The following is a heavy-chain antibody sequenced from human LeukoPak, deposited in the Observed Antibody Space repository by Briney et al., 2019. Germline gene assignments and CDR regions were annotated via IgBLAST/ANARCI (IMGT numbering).Heavy chain of an antibody. CDR1: GYTFTSYG. CDR2: ITTYNGDS. D-gene: IGHD6-13*01. Sequence: ASVKVSCKASGYTFTSYGISWVRQAPGQGLEWMGGITTYNGDSNYAQNLQGRVTMTTDTSTTTAYMELRSLRSDDTAVYYCARRSGNWYYFDYWGQGTLVTVSS. V-gene: IGHV1-18*01. CDR3: ARRSGNWYYFDY. J-gene: IGHJ4*02.